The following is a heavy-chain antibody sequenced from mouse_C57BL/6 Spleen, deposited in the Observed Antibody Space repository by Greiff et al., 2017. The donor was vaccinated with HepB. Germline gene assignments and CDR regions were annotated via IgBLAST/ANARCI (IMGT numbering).Heavy chain of an antibody. CDR2: IYPGSGNT. V-gene: IGHV1-76*01. D-gene: IGHD1-1*01. CDR3: AREGDYYGSPLRWYFEV. CDR1: GYTFTDYY. J-gene: IGHJ1*03. Sequence: QVQLKESGAELVRPGASVKLSCKASGYTFTDYYINWVKQRPGQGLEWIARIYPGSGNTYYNEKLKGQATLTAEKSSSTAYMQLSSLTSEDAAVYFCAREGDYYGSPLRWYFEVWGTGPRSPAPQ.